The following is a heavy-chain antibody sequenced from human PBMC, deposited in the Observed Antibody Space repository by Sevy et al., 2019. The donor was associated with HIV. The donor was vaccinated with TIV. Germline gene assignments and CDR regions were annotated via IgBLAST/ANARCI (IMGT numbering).Heavy chain of an antibody. CDR3: TTPYPLAAAGMDY. V-gene: IGHV3-15*01. CDR1: GFTFSNAW. J-gene: IGHJ4*02. Sequence: GGSLRLSCAASGFTFSNAWMSWVRQAPGKGLEWVGRIKSKTDGGTTDYAAPVKGRFTISRDDSKNTLYLQMNSLKTEDTAGYYCTTPYPLAAAGMDYWGQGTLVTVSS. D-gene: IGHD6-13*01. CDR2: IKSKTDGGTT.